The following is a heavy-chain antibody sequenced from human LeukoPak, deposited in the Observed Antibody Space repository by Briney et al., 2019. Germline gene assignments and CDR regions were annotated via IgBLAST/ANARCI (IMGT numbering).Heavy chain of an antibody. V-gene: IGHV4-59*05. CDR1: GGSISSYY. CDR2: IYYSGRT. D-gene: IGHD3-10*01. CDR3: ARLKGSVDYMDV. J-gene: IGHJ6*03. Sequence: SETLSLTCTVSGGSISSYYWNWIRQPPGKGLEWIGSIYYSGRTYHNPSLKSRVTISVDTSKSHFALKVNSVTAADTGVYYCARLKGSVDYMDVWGKGVTVIVSS.